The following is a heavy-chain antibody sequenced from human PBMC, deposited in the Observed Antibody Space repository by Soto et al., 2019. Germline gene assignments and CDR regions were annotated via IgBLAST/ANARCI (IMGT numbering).Heavy chain of an antibody. D-gene: IGHD3-3*02. V-gene: IGHV4-34*02. CDR2: INHSGGT. CDR3: ARDRQYYHFWGGYQNEGPYGMDV. J-gene: IGHJ6*02. Sequence: QVQLQQWGAGLLKSSETLSLTCAVYGGSFSGYSWTWIRQAPGKGLEWIGEINHSGGTNYNSSLKSRVIISVDTSKNQFSLILYSVTAADTAVYYCARDRQYYHFWGGYQNEGPYGMDVWGQGTTVTVSS. CDR1: GGSFSGYS.